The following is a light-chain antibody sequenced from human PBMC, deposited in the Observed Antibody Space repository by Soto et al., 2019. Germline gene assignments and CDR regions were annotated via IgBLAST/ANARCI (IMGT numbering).Light chain of an antibody. Sequence: DIVMTQSPDSLAVSLGERATINCKSSQSVLYSSNNKNYLAWYQQKPGQPPKLLIYWASTRESGVLDRFSGSGSGTDFTLTISSLQAEDVAFYYCQQYYRTPWTFGQGTKVEVK. CDR3: QQYYRTPWT. CDR1: QSVLYSSNNKNY. CDR2: WAS. V-gene: IGKV4-1*01. J-gene: IGKJ1*01.